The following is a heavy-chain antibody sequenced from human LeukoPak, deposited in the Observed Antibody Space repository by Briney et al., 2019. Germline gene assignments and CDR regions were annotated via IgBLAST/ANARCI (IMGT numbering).Heavy chain of an antibody. CDR2: INHSGST. CDR1: GGSFSGYY. J-gene: IGHJ6*03. V-gene: IGHV4-34*01. CDR3: ARLQRKKGPGIAVAGWRGYYYHYMDV. Sequence: SETLSLTCAVYGGSFSGYYWSWIRQPPGKGLEWIGEINHSGSTNYNPSLKSRVTISVDTSKNQFSLKLSSVTAADTAVYYCARLQRKKGPGIAVAGWRGYYYHYMDVWGKGTTVTISS. D-gene: IGHD6-19*01.